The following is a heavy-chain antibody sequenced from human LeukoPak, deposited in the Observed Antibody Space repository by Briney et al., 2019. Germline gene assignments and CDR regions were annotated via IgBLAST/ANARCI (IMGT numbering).Heavy chain of an antibody. V-gene: IGHV1-2*02. CDR3: ARDLAGWLQLGSWFDP. J-gene: IGHJ5*02. CDR2: INPNSGGT. D-gene: IGHD5-24*01. Sequence: ASVKVSCKASGYSFTGYYMHWVRQAPGQGLEWMGWINPNSGGTNYAQKFQGRVTMTRDTSISTAYMELKRLRSDDTAVYYCARDLAGWLQLGSWFDPWGQGTLVTVSS. CDR1: GYSFTGYY.